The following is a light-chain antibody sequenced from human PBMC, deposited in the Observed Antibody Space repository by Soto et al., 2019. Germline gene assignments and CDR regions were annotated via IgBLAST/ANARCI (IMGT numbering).Light chain of an antibody. CDR3: QHYTNWPLT. CDR1: QSVSSN. V-gene: IGKV3-15*01. J-gene: IGKJ4*01. CDR2: GAS. Sequence: EIVLTQSPATLSVSPGERATLSCRASQSVSSNLAWYQQKPGQAPRLLIYGASTRAPGIPARFSGSGSGTEFTLTISSLQSEDCAVYYCQHYTNWPLTFGGGAKVEIK.